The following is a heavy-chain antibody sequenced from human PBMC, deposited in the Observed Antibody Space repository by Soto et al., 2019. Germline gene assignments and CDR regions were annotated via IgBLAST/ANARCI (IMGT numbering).Heavy chain of an antibody. CDR1: GGTFSSYA. V-gene: IGHV1-69*13. CDR3: ASGIVGATFAFDI. CDR2: IIPIFGTA. Sequence: ASVKVSCKASGGTFSSYAISWVRQAPGQGLEWMGGIIPIFGTANYAQKFQGRVTITADESTSTAYMELSSLRSEDTAVYYCASGIVGATFAFDIWGQGTMVTVSS. D-gene: IGHD1-26*01. J-gene: IGHJ3*02.